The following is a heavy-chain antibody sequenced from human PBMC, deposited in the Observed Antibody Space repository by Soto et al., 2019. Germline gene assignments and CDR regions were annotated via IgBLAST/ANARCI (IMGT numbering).Heavy chain of an antibody. J-gene: IGHJ6*02. Sequence: QLQLQESGPGLVKPSETLSLTCTVSGGSISSSSYYWGWIRQPQGKGLEWIGSIYYSGSTYYNQSLKSRVTRSVDTSKNQFSLKLSSVTAADTAVYYCASEVVISGYYYYGMDVWGQGTTVTVSS. CDR1: GGSISSSSYY. CDR2: IYYSGST. CDR3: ASEVVISGYYYYGMDV. D-gene: IGHD3-22*01. V-gene: IGHV4-39*01.